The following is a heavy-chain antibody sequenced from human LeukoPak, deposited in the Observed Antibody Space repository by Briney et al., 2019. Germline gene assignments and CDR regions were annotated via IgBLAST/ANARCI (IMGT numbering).Heavy chain of an antibody. D-gene: IGHD2-15*01. Sequence: SETLSLTCTVSSGSISSYYWSWIRQPPGKGLEWIGYIYYSGSTNYNPSLKSRVTISVDTSKNQFSLKLSSVTAADTAVYYCARALSELDCSGGSCYLRAVWFDPWGQGTLVTVSS. J-gene: IGHJ5*02. CDR3: ARALSELDCSGGSCYLRAVWFDP. CDR2: IYYSGST. CDR1: SGSISSYY. V-gene: IGHV4-59*01.